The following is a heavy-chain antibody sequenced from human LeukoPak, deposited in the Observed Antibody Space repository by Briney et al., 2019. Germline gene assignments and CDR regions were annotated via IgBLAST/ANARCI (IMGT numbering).Heavy chain of an antibody. CDR2: FSNSGGST. CDR3: ARDPRGDFVWGHRFDY. J-gene: IGHJ4*02. CDR1: GFIFNQYC. Sequence: GGSLRLSCGASGFIFNQYCMGWVRQAPGMGPEWVSYFSNSGGSTYYSASAKGRFTISRDNARNSLFLQLRRLTAEDTAVYYCARDPRGDFVWGHRFDYWGQGVLVTVSS. V-gene: IGHV3-11*01. D-gene: IGHD3-16*01.